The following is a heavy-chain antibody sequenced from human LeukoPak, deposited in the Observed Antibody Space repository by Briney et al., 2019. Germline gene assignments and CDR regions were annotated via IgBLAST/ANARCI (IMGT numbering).Heavy chain of an antibody. CDR2: ISSSGSTI. V-gene: IGHV3-48*03. J-gene: IGHJ6*02. CDR1: GFTFSSYE. Sequence: GGSLRLSCAASGFTFSSYEMNWVRQAPGKGLEWVSYISSSGSTIYYADSVKGRFTISRDNAKNSLYLQMNSLRVEDTAVYYCARDWDVPVLRFLERYGTYYYYYGMDVWGQGTTVTVSS. D-gene: IGHD3-3*01. CDR3: ARDWDVPVLRFLERYGTYYYYYGMDV.